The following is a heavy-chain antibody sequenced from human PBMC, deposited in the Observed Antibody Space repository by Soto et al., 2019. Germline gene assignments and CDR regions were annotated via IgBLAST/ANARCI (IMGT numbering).Heavy chain of an antibody. Sequence: QVQVQESGPGLVKPSQTLSLTCTVSGGSLSSGDRYWSWIRQLPGKGLEWIGCIHFSGTIYYNPSLKSRVSISVDTSQNQFSLRLTSVTATDGAIYYCASGGDAYKAGYWGQGTLVTVSS. CDR2: IHFSGTI. D-gene: IGHD2-21*01. V-gene: IGHV4-30-4*08. CDR1: GGSLSSGDRY. CDR3: ASGGDAYKAGY. J-gene: IGHJ4*02.